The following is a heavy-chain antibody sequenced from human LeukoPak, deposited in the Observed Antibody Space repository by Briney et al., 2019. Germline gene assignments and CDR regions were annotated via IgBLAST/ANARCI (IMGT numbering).Heavy chain of an antibody. J-gene: IGHJ2*01. CDR2: INPSGGST. Sequence: EASVKVSCKASGYTFTSYYMHWVRQAPGQGLEWMGIINPSGGSTSYAQKFQGRVTMTRDTSTSTVYMELSSLRSEDPAVYYCARDVTSNWYFDLWGRGTLVTVSS. D-gene: IGHD4-17*01. CDR3: ARDVTSNWYFDL. CDR1: GYTFTSYY. V-gene: IGHV1-46*01.